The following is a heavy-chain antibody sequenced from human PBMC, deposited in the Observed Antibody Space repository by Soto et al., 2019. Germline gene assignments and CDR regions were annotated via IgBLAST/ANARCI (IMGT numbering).Heavy chain of an antibody. CDR2: IFHGGNT. CDR3: ARARWYDAFDV. Sequence: SETLSLTCAVSGFFISSGSYWGWIRKPPGKGLEWIGSIFHGGNTYYNPSLKSRVTISVDMSKNQFSLKLNSVTAADTAVYYCARARWYDAFDVWGQGTVVTVSS. D-gene: IGHD2-15*01. V-gene: IGHV4-38-2*01. J-gene: IGHJ3*01. CDR1: GFFISSGSY.